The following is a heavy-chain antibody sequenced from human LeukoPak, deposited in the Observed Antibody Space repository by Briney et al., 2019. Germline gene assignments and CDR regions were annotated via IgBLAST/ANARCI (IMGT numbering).Heavy chain of an antibody. CDR2: ISTQSGNT. CDR3: ARGAYGDK. D-gene: IGHD4-17*01. CDR1: GYTLTSYG. J-gene: IGHJ4*02. Sequence: ASVKVSRKASGYTLTSYGINWMRPAPGQGLEWMGWISTQSGNTNYAQKVQGRLTLTTDRSTNTAYMELRSLRSDDTAVYYCARGAYGDKWGQGTMVTVSS. V-gene: IGHV1-18*01.